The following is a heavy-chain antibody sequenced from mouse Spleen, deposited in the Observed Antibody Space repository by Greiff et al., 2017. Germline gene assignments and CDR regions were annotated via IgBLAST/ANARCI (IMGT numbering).Heavy chain of an antibody. CDR1: GYTFTDYA. CDR2: ISTYYGDA. D-gene: IGHD1-1*01. J-gene: IGHJ4*01. V-gene: IGHV1S137*01. Sequence: VQLQESGAELVRPGVSVKISCKGSGYTFTDYAMHWVKQSHAKSLEWIGVISTYYGDASYNQKFKGKATMTVDKSSSTAYMELARLTSEDSAIYYCARSFYYGSSHYAMDYWGQGTSVTVSS. CDR3: ARSFYYGSSHYAMDY.